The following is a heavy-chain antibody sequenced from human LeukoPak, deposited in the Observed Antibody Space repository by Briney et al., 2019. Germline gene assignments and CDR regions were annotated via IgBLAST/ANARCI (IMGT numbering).Heavy chain of an antibody. J-gene: IGHJ6*02. CDR1: GYTFTSYD. D-gene: IGHD3-3*01. CDR2: MNPNSGNT. Sequence: GASVKVSCKASGYTFTSYDINWVRQATGQGLEWMGWMNPNSGNTGYAQKFQGRVTMTRNTSISTAYMELSSLRSEDTAVYYCARAPITYDFWSGYFFYYYYGMDVWGQGTTVTVSS. V-gene: IGHV1-8*01. CDR3: ARAPITYDFWSGYFFYYYYGMDV.